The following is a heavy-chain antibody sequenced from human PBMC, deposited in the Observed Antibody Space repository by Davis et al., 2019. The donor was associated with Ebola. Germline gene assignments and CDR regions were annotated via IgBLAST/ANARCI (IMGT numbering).Heavy chain of an antibody. Sequence: MPSETLSLTCTVSGGSISSSSYYWGWIRQPPGKGLEWIGYIYYSGSTNYNPSLKSRVTISVDTSKNQFSLKLSSVTAADTAVYYCTNYYGSVWGQGTLVTVSS. CDR3: TNYYGSV. CDR1: GGSISSSSYY. CDR2: IYYSGST. D-gene: IGHD3-10*01. J-gene: IGHJ4*02. V-gene: IGHV4-61*05.